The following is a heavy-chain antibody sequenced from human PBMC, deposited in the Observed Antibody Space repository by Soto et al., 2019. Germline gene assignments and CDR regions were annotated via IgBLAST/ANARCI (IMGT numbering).Heavy chain of an antibody. D-gene: IGHD6-19*01. CDR3: ARGQGYSSGWFYYYYYGMDV. CDR1: GFTFIKAY. Sequence: LSCAASGFTFIKAYMNWVRQAPGKGLEWIGEINHSGSTNYNPSLKSRVTISVDTSKNQFSLKLSSVTAADTAVYYCARGQGYSSGWFYYYYYGMDVWGQGTTVTVSS. J-gene: IGHJ6*02. CDR2: INHSGST. V-gene: IGHV4-34*01.